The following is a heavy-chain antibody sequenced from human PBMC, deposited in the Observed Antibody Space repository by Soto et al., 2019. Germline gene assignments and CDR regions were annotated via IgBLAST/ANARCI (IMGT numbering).Heavy chain of an antibody. V-gene: IGHV3-7*01. CDR1: GFNFKDYW. CDR3: ARDRNYNLSGYYDAFDV. D-gene: IGHD3-9*01. J-gene: IGHJ3*01. Sequence: EVQLVESGGGVVQPGGSLRLSCAGSGFNFKDYWMTWVRQAPGKGLEWLANIGEDGGISNYVDSVKGRFTISRDNVKNSLDLQINSLRAEDTAVYYCARDRNYNLSGYYDAFDVWGQGTVVTVSS. CDR2: IGEDGGIS.